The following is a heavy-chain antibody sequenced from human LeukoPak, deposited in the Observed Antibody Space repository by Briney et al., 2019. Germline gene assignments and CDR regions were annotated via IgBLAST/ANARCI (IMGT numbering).Heavy chain of an antibody. CDR1: GFTFSSYS. D-gene: IGHD3-10*01. CDR2: ISSSSSYI. J-gene: IGHJ6*02. V-gene: IGHV3-21*01. Sequence: GGSLRLSCAVSGFTFSSYSMNWVRQAPGKGLEWVSSISSSSSYIYYADSVKGRLTISRDNAKNSLYLQMNSLRAEDTAVYYCARDLYEVRGVISYGMDVWGQGTTVTVSS. CDR3: ARDLYEVRGVISYGMDV.